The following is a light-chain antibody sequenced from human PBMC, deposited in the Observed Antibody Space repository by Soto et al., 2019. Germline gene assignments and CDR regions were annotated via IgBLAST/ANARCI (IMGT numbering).Light chain of an antibody. CDR1: QTISTW. J-gene: IGKJ1*01. Sequence: DIQMTQSPPTLSASVGDRVTITCRASQTISTWMAWYQQKPGKAPKLLIYAASSLQSGVPSRFSGSGSGTDFTLTISSLQPEDFATYYCQQANSFPLTFGQGTKVDIK. CDR3: QQANSFPLT. V-gene: IGKV1-12*01. CDR2: AAS.